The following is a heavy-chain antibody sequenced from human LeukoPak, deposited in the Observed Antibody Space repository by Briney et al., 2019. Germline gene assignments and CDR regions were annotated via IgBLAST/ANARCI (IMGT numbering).Heavy chain of an antibody. D-gene: IGHD2-2*01. Sequence: SGTLSLTCAVSGGSITSSNWWTWVRQPPGKGLEWIGEIYHSGSTNYNPSLRSRVTMSVDKSKNLFSLKLSSVTAADTAMYYCARVYCSTSSCNYFDYWGQGTLVTVSS. CDR3: ARVYCSTSSCNYFDY. V-gene: IGHV4-4*02. CDR1: GGSITSSNW. J-gene: IGHJ4*02. CDR2: IYHSGST.